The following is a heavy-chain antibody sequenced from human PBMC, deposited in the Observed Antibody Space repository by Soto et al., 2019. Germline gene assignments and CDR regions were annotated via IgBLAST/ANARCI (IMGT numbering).Heavy chain of an antibody. D-gene: IGHD2-15*01. CDR3: ARSGYCCGYNCYHAEYTDY. Sequence: SETLSLTCTVSGGSISSYYWSWIRQPPGKGLEWIGYIYYSGTTNYNPSLKSRVTISVDTSKNQFSLKLNSVTAADTAVYFCARSGYCCGYNCYHAEYTDYWGQGTLVTVSS. CDR2: IYYSGTT. J-gene: IGHJ4*02. V-gene: IGHV4-59*01. CDR1: GGSISSYY.